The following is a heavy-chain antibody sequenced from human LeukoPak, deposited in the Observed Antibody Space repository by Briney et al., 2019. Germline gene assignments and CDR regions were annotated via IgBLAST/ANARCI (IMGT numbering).Heavy chain of an antibody. J-gene: IGHJ5*02. CDR3: ARTSTMTPRWFDP. CDR2: IYYSGST. CDR1: GGSISSGDYY. D-gene: IGHD3-22*01. V-gene: IGHV4-30-4*01. Sequence: PSETLSLTCTVSGGSISSGDYYWSWIRQPPGKGLEWIGYIYYSGSTYYNPSLKSRVTISVDTSKNQFSLKLSSVTAADTAVYYCARTSTMTPRWFDPWGQGTLVTVSS.